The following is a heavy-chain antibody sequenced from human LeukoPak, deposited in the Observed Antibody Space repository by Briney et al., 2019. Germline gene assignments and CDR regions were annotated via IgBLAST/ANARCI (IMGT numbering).Heavy chain of an antibody. CDR3: ARDHGEEAAAGKFDY. D-gene: IGHD6-13*01. J-gene: IGHJ4*02. CDR2: ISSSSSYI. V-gene: IGHV3-21*01. CDR1: GFTVSSNY. Sequence: TGGSLRLSCAASGFTVSSNYMSWVRQAPGKGLEWVSSISSSSSYIYYADSVKGRFTISRDNAKNSLYLQMNSLRAEDTAVYYCARDHGEEAAAGKFDYWGQGTLVTVSS.